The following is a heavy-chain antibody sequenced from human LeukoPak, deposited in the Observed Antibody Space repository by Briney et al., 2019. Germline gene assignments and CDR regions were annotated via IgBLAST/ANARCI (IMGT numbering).Heavy chain of an antibody. CDR1: GFTFSSYG. CDR3: AKDPQKWESYFDY. J-gene: IGHJ4*02. Sequence: GGSLRLSCAASGFTFSSYGMHWVRQAPGKGLEWGAFIRYDGTNKYYADSVKGRFTISRDNSKNTLYLQMNSLRAEDTAVYYCAKDPQKWESYFDYWGQGTLVTVSS. D-gene: IGHD1-26*01. V-gene: IGHV3-30*02. CDR2: IRYDGTNK.